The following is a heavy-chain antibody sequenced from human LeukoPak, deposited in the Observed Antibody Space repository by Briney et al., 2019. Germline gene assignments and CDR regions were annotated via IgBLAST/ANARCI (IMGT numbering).Heavy chain of an antibody. CDR1: GFTFSSYA. Sequence: GGSLRLSCAASGFTFSSYAMHWVRQAPGKGLEWVAVIWYDGSNKYYADSVKGRFTISRDNSKNTLYLQMNSLRAEDTAVYYCARVAAAGTWVYYFDYWGQGTLVTVSS. J-gene: IGHJ4*02. D-gene: IGHD6-13*01. CDR3: ARVAAAGTWVYYFDY. CDR2: IWYDGSNK. V-gene: IGHV3-33*08.